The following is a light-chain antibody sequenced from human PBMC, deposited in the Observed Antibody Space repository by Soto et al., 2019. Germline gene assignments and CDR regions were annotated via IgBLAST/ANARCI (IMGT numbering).Light chain of an antibody. CDR3: QQYHSWPLT. CDR2: RAS. V-gene: IGKV3-15*01. Sequence: EIVMTQSPVTLSASPGERATLSCRASQSISSYLAWYQQKPGQAPRLLLYRASTRATGIPARFGGSGSGAEFTLTISSLQSEDVAVYFCQQYHSWPLTFGGGTKVDIK. J-gene: IGKJ4*01. CDR1: QSISSY.